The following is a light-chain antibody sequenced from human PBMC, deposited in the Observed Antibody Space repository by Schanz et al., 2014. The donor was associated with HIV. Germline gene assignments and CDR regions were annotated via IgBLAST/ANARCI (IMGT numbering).Light chain of an antibody. CDR1: QTIGRF. CDR3: QHYYSYPYT. Sequence: IQMTQSPSTVSASIGARVTITCRASQTIGRFLAWYQQKPGTAPVLLIYQASTLETGVPSRFSGSGSGTQFTLTISGLQPDDFATYYCQHYYSYPYTFGQGTEVEIK. CDR2: QAS. V-gene: IGKV1-5*03. J-gene: IGKJ2*01.